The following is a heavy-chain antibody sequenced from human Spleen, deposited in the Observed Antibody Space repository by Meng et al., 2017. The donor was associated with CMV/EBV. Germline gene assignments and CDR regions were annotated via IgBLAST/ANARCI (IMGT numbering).Heavy chain of an antibody. V-gene: IGHV3-11*01. CDR2: ISSSGSTI. J-gene: IGHJ2*01. D-gene: IGHD3-10*01. CDR3: ARDGSMVYWYFDL. CDR1: GFTFSDYY. Sequence: CAASGFTFSDYYMSWIRQAPGKGLEWVSYISSSGSTIYYADSVKGRFTISRDNAKNSLYPQMNSLRAEDTAVYYCARDGSMVYWYFDLWGRGTLVTVSS.